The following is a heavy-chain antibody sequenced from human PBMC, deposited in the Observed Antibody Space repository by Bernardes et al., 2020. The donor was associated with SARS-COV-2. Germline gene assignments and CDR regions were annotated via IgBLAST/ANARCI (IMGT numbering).Heavy chain of an antibody. D-gene: IGHD6-19*01. CDR2: IYYNGRT. V-gene: IGHV4-59*01. CDR1: HGSMTNFY. Sequence: SESLSLTCTVSHGSMTNFYWAWIRQPPGKGLEWIAYIYYNGRTNYNPSLKSRVTLSLDTSKAQFSLKLSSVTAADTAVYYCARFSVADYFNFWGQGSLVTVSS. J-gene: IGHJ4*02. CDR3: ARFSVADYFNF.